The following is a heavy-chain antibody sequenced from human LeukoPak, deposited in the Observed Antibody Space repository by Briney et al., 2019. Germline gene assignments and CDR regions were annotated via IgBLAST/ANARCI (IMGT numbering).Heavy chain of an antibody. CDR1: GGSISSGGYS. V-gene: IGHV4-30-2*01. J-gene: IGHJ4*02. CDR3: ARGPAPHYYFDY. CDR2: IYHSGST. Sequence: SETLSLTCAVSGGSISSGGYSWSWIRQPPGKGLEWIGYIYHSGSTYYNPSLKSRVTISVDRSKNQFSLKLSSVTAADTAVYYCARGPAPHYYFDYWGQGTLVTVSP.